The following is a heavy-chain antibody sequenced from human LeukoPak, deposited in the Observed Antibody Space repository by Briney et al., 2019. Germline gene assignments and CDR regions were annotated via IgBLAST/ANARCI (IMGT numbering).Heavy chain of an antibody. CDR1: GITFSSYS. V-gene: IGHV3-21*01. D-gene: IGHD6-19*01. Sequence: GGSLRLSCAASGITFSSYSLHWVRQAPGKGLEWVSSISSSSSYIYYADSVKGRFTFSRDNAKNSLYLQMNSLRPEDTAVYFCAKEYSSGWSYWYFDLWGRGTLVTVSS. CDR3: AKEYSSGWSYWYFDL. J-gene: IGHJ2*01. CDR2: ISSSSSYI.